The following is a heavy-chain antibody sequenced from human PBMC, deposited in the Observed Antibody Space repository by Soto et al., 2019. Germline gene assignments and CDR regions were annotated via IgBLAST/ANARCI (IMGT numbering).Heavy chain of an antibody. CDR2: INAGNGNT. Sequence: QVQLVQSGAEEKKPGASVKVSCKASGYTFTSYAIHWVRQAPGQRLEWMGWINAGNGNTKYSQKFQSRVTITRDTSASTAYMELSSLKSEDTAVYYCARGDWWLFDYWGQGTLVTVSS. D-gene: IGHD2-8*02. CDR3: ARGDWWLFDY. CDR1: GYTFTSYA. J-gene: IGHJ4*02. V-gene: IGHV1-3*05.